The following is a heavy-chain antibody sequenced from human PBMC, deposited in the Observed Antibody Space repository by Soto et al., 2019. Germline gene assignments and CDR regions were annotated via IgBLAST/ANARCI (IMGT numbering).Heavy chain of an antibody. CDR2: IYYSGST. CDR1: GGSISSYY. D-gene: IGHD6-6*01. CDR3: ARGNGAARHVY. Sequence: SETLSLTCTVSGGSISSYYWSWIRQPPGKGLEWIGYIYYSGSTNYNPSLKSRVTIAVDTSKNQFSLKLSSVTAADTAVYYCARGNGAARHVYWGQGTLVTVSS. J-gene: IGHJ4*02. V-gene: IGHV4-59*01.